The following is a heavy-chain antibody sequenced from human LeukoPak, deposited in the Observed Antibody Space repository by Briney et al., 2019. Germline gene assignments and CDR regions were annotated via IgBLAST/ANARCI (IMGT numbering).Heavy chain of an antibody. CDR1: GGSISSSAYR. Sequence: SETLSLTCTVSGGSISSSAYRWGWIRQPPGKGLEWIGSIHYSGSTYYNPSLKSRVTISVDTSKNQFSLKLSSVTAADTAVYYCSVVVMGYYYYYMDVWGKGTTVTVSS. J-gene: IGHJ6*03. CDR3: SVVVMGYYYYYMDV. CDR2: IHYSGST. V-gene: IGHV4-39*07. D-gene: IGHD3-22*01.